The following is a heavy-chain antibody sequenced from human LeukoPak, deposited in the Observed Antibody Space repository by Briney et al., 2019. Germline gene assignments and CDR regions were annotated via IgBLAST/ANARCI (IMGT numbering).Heavy chain of an antibody. CDR1: GGTFSSYA. V-gene: IGHV1-69*01. Sequence: SVTVSCKASGGTFSSYAISWVRQAPGQGLEWMGGIIPIFGTANYAQKFQGRVTITADESTSTAYMELSSLRSEDTAVYYCATRDGYNRNFDYWGQGTLVTVSS. D-gene: IGHD5-24*01. CDR3: ATRDGYNRNFDY. CDR2: IIPIFGTA. J-gene: IGHJ4*02.